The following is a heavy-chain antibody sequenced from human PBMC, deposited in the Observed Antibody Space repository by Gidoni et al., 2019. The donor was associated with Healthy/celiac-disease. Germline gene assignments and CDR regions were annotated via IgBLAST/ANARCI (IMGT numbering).Heavy chain of an antibody. CDR1: GSTFDDYA. D-gene: IGHD6-19*01. J-gene: IGHJ1*01. V-gene: IGHV3-9*01. CDR2: ISWNSGSI. CDR3: AGGRIAVAGAYFQH. Sequence: EVQLVESGGGLVQPGRSLRLSCAASGSTFDDYAMHWVRLAPGKGLEWVSGISWNSGSIGYAASVKGRFTICGENNKNSLYLQMNSLRDEETALYYCAGGRIAVAGAYFQHWGQGTLVTVSS.